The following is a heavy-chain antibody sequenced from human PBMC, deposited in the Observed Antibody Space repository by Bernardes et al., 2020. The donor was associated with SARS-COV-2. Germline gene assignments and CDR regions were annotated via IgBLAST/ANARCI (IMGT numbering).Heavy chain of an antibody. D-gene: IGHD2-15*01. V-gene: IGHV4-31*03. Sequence: SEALSLTCTVSGGSISSCGYYWIWNRQHPGKGLEWIGYIYYSSTTYYNPSLKSRVTITVNTSKNQFSLKLSSVTAADTAVYYWARDREGGYCSGGSCYSTFSWFDPWGQGTLVTVSS. CDR2: IYYSSTT. J-gene: IGHJ5*02. CDR3: ARDREGGYCSGGSCYSTFSWFDP. CDR1: GGSISSCGYY.